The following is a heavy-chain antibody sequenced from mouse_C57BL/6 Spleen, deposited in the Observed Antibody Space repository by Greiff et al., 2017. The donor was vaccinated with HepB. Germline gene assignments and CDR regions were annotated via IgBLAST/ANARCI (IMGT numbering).Heavy chain of an antibody. Sequence: VQLQQSGAELVRPGASVKLSCTASGFNIKDDYMHWVKQRPEQGLEWIGWIDPENGDTEYASKFQGKATITADTSSNTAYLQLSSLTSEDTAVYYCTYGSSYGYAMDYWGQGTSVTVSS. V-gene: IGHV14-4*01. CDR2: IDPENGDT. J-gene: IGHJ4*01. CDR3: TYGSSYGYAMDY. D-gene: IGHD1-1*01. CDR1: GFNIKDDY.